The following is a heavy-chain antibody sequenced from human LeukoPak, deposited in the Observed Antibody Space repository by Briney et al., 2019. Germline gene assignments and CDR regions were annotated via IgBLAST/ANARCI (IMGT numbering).Heavy chain of an antibody. CDR3: ARDLVSRSNY. Sequence: GGSLRLSCSASGFTVSSSYMSWVRQAPGKGLDWVSVIYGGDSTYYADSVKGRFTISRDNAKNSLYLQMNSLRAEDTAVYYCARDLVSRSNYWGQGTPVTVSS. CDR2: IYGGDST. CDR1: GFTVSSSY. V-gene: IGHV3-66*01. D-gene: IGHD6-6*01. J-gene: IGHJ4*02.